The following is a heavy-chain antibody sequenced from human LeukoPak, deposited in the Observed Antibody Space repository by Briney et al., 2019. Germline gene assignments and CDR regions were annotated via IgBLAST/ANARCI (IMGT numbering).Heavy chain of an antibody. V-gene: IGHV4-31*03. Sequence: SETLSLTCSVSGVSISSRGYWGWIRQHPGKGLEWIGYIDYSGNTYYEPSLQSRVIISVDTSKNQFTLKLNSVTAADTAVYYCATGYGSGWFDAWGQGAVVTVSS. D-gene: IGHD3-9*01. CDR2: IDYSGNT. CDR1: GVSISSRGY. J-gene: IGHJ5*02. CDR3: ATGYGSGWFDA.